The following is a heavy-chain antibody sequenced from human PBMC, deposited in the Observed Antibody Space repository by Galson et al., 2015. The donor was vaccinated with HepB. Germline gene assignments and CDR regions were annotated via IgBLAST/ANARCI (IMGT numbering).Heavy chain of an antibody. CDR3: TRVVYSGYDRFDY. Sequence: ETLSLTCTVSGGSISSSSYYWGWIRQPPGKGLEWIGSIYYSGSTYYNPSLKSRVTISVDTSKNQFSLKLSSVTAADTAVYYCTRVVYSGYDRFDYWGQGTLVTVSS. CDR1: GGSISSSSYY. V-gene: IGHV4-39*07. J-gene: IGHJ4*02. CDR2: IYYSGST. D-gene: IGHD5-12*01.